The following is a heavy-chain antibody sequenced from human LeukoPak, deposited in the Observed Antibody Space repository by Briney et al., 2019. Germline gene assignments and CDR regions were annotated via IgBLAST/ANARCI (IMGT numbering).Heavy chain of an antibody. V-gene: IGHV5-51*01. CDR2: IYPGDSDT. Sequence: GESLKISCKGSGYSFTSYWIGWVRQMPGKGLEWMGIIYPGDSDTRYSPSFRGQVTISADKSISTAYLQWSSLKASDTAMYYCARRVAYCGGDCSSYYFDYWGQGTLVTVSS. D-gene: IGHD2-21*02. CDR3: ARRVAYCGGDCSSYYFDY. J-gene: IGHJ4*02. CDR1: GYSFTSYW.